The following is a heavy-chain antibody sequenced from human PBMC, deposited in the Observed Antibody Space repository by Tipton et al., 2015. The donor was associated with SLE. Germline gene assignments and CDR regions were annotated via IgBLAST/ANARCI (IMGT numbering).Heavy chain of an antibody. J-gene: IGHJ6*02. CDR1: GGSFSGYY. CDR2: INHSGST. Sequence: TLSLTCAVYGGSFSGYYWSWIRQPPGKGLEWIGEINHSGSTNYNPSLKSRVTISVDTSKNQFSLKLSSVTAADTAVYYCARGRGTGTWGGMGVWGQGTTVTVSS. D-gene: IGHD1-7*01. CDR3: ARGRGTGTWGGMGV. V-gene: IGHV4-34*01.